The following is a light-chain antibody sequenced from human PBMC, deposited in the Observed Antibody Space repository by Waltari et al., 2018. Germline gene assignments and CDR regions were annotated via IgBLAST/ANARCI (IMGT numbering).Light chain of an antibody. CDR2: DFS. CDR1: SSDAGSYNY. Sequence: SALTQPASVSGSPGQSITISCTGTSSDAGSYNYVSWYQQHPGKAPKLIIYDFSNRPSGVSNRFSGSKSDNTSSLTISGLQAEDEADYYCSSYTSSSTLVFGGGTKLTVL. CDR3: SSYTSSSTLV. J-gene: IGLJ2*01. V-gene: IGLV2-14*03.